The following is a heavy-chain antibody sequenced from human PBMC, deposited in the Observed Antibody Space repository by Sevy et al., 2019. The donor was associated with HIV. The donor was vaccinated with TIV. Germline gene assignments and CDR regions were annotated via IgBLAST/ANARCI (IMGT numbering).Heavy chain of an antibody. CDR2: ISYDRSNK. Sequence: GGSLRLSCAASGFTFSSYAMHWVRQAPGKGLEWVAVISYDRSNKYYADSVKGRFTISRDNSKNTLYLQMNSLRAEDTAVYYCARDFDTAMVKGASSPGCWGQGTLVTVSS. CDR3: ARDFDTAMVKGASSPGC. V-gene: IGHV3-30-3*01. CDR1: GFTFSSYA. D-gene: IGHD5-18*01. J-gene: IGHJ4*02.